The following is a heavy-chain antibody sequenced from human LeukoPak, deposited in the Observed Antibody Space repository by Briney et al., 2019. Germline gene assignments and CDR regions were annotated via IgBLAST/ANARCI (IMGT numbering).Heavy chain of an antibody. CDR2: INPNGGDT. V-gene: IGHV1-2*02. J-gene: IGHJ4*02. CDR3: ARGQLLASRLMDY. D-gene: IGHD2-21*01. Sequence: ASVKVSCKASGYTFTGYYMHWVRQAPGQGLEWMAWINPNGGDTDYAHQFQGRVTMTRDTSISTAYMELSRLRSDDTAVYFCARGQLLASRLMDYWGQGMLVTVSS. CDR1: GYTFTGYY.